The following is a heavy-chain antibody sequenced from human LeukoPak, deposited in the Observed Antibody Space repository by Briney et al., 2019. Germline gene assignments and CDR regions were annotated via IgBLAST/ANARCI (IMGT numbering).Heavy chain of an antibody. Sequence: ASVKVSCKASGDTFTTYDMHWVRRAPGQGLEWMGIINPSGGTTIYAQKFQGRVTMTRDTSTNTICMELSSLRSEDTAVYYCAREGYNRHDFDYWGQGTLVTVSS. V-gene: IGHV1-46*01. CDR3: AREGYNRHDFDY. CDR1: GDTFTTYD. CDR2: INPSGGTT. J-gene: IGHJ4*02. D-gene: IGHD6-13*01.